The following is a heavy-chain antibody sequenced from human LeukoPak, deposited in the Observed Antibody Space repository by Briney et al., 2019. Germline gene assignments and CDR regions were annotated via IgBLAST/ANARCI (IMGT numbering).Heavy chain of an antibody. V-gene: IGHV1-18*04. CDR1: GYTFTSYY. CDR3: ARDSDYYDSSGYYLEYFQH. D-gene: IGHD3-22*01. J-gene: IGHJ1*01. CDR2: ISAYNGNT. Sequence: ASVKVSCKASGYTFTSYYMHWVRQTPGQGLEWMGWISAYNGNTNYAQKLQGRVTMTTDTSTSTAYMELRSLRSDDTAVYYCARDSDYYDSSGYYLEYFQHWGQGTLVTVSS.